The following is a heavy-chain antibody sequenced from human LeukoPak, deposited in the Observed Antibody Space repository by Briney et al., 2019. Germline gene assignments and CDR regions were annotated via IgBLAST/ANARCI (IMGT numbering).Heavy chain of an antibody. CDR1: GGSITQTNY. J-gene: IGHJ4*02. CDR2: VNLQGGT. Sequence: SGTLSLTCDVSGGSITQTNYWTWVRLPPGKGLEWIGEVNLQGGTNYNPSLLRRVAISVDTSTNHVSLQMTSVTAADTAVYYCAREGGSYRPLDYSGQGTLVTVSS. CDR3: AREGGSYRPLDY. D-gene: IGHD3-16*02. V-gene: IGHV4-4*02.